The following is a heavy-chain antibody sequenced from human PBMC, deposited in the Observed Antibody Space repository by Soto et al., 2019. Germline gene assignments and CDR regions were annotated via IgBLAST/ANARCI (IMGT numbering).Heavy chain of an antibody. CDR1: GFTFSSYA. CDR3: ARDLTTRRIVVVPAARFDY. V-gene: IGHV3-30-3*01. CDR2: ISYDGSNK. J-gene: IGHJ4*02. D-gene: IGHD2-2*01. Sequence: GGSLRLSCAASGFTFSSYAMHWVRQAPGKGLEWVAVISYDGSNKYYADSVKGRFTISRDNSKNTLYLQMNSLRAEDTAVYYCARDLTTRRIVVVPAARFDYWGQGTLVTVSS.